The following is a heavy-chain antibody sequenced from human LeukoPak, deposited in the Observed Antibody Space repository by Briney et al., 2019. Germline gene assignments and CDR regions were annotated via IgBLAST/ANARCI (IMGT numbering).Heavy chain of an antibody. CDR3: ARIHFQFYYMDV. Sequence: ASVKVSCKASGYTFTSYYMHWVRQAPGQGLDWMGIINPSGGSTSYAQKFQGRVTMTRDTSTSTVYMELSSLRSEDTAVYYCARIHFQFYYMDVWGKGTTVTVSS. D-gene: IGHD2/OR15-2a*01. J-gene: IGHJ6*03. CDR2: INPSGGST. V-gene: IGHV1-46*01. CDR1: GYTFTSYY.